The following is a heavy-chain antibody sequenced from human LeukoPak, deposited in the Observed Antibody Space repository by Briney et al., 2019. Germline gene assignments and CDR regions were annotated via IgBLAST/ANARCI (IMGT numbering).Heavy chain of an antibody. CDR1: GGSISSYY. Sequence: SETLSLTCTVSGGSISSYYWSWIRQPAGKGLEWIGRIYTSGSTNYNPSLKSRVTISVDTSKNQFSLKLSSVTAADTAVYYCARWGCSSTSCHKYWFDPWGQGTLVTVSS. CDR3: ARWGCSSTSCHKYWFDP. CDR2: IYTSGST. V-gene: IGHV4-4*07. J-gene: IGHJ5*02. D-gene: IGHD2-2*01.